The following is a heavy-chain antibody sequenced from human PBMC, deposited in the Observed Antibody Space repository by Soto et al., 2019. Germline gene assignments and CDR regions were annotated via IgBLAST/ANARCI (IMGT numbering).Heavy chain of an antibody. D-gene: IGHD6-19*01. V-gene: IGHV6-1*01. Sequence: QVQLQQSGPGLVKPSQTLSLTCAISGDSVSSNSAAWNWIRQSPSRGLEWLGRTYYRSKWYNDYAVSVKSRITINPDTSKNQFSLQLNSVTPEDTAVYYCARESIAVAGEIYYYYYYMDVWGKGTTVTVSS. CDR1: GDSVSSNSAA. J-gene: IGHJ6*03. CDR2: TYYRSKWYN. CDR3: ARESIAVAGEIYYYYYYMDV.